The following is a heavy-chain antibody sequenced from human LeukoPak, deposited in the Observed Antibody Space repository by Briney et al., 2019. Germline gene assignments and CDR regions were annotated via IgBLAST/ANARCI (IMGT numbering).Heavy chain of an antibody. CDR1: AGSISSSSYY. D-gene: IGHD1-26*01. CDR3: ARREYSGSYPSYFDY. Sequence: PSETLSLTCTVSAGSISSSSYYCAWIRPPPGKGLEWIGSIYYSGSTYYNPSLRSRVTISVDTSKNQFSLKLSSVTASDTAVYYCARREYSGSYPSYFDYWGQGTLVTVSS. V-gene: IGHV4-39*01. CDR2: IYYSGST. J-gene: IGHJ4*02.